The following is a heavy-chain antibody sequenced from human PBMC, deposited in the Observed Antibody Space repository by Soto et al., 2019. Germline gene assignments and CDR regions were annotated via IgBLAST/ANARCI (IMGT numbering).Heavy chain of an antibody. D-gene: IGHD5-12*01. CDR3: AKERYRGYSGYGPFDY. V-gene: IGHV3-23*01. CDR2: ISGSGGST. CDR1: GFTFSSYA. J-gene: IGHJ4*02. Sequence: GGSLRLSCAASGFTFSSYAMSWVRQAPGKGLEWVSAISGSGGSTYYADSVKGRFTISRDKSKNTLYLQMNSLRAEDTAVYYCAKERYRGYSGYGPFDYWGQGTLVTVSS.